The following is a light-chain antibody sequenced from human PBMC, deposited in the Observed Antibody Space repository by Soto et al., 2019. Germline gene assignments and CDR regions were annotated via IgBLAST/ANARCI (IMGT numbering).Light chain of an antibody. CDR1: QSVLYSSNNKNY. CDR2: CAS. CDR3: QQYYRPWT. Sequence: DIVMTQSPDSLAVSLGERATINCKSSQSVLYSSNNKNYLAWYQQKPGQPPKLLIHCASTRASGVPDRFSGSGSGTDFTLTISSLQAEDVAVYYCQQYYRPWTFGQGTKVEIK. J-gene: IGKJ1*01. V-gene: IGKV4-1*01.